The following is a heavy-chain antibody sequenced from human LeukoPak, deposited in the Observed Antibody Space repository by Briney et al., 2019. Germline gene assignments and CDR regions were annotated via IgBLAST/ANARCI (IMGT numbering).Heavy chain of an antibody. CDR1: GYTFTGYY. CDR2: INPNSGGT. J-gene: IGHJ4*02. CDR3: ARDLSHPRTVHYFDY. D-gene: IGHD1-1*01. Sequence: ASVKVSCKASGYTFTGYYMHWVRQAPGQGLEWMGWINPNSGGTNYAQKFQGRVTMTRDTSISTAYMELSRLRSDDTAVYYCARDLSHPRTVHYFDYWGQGTLVTVSS. V-gene: IGHV1-2*02.